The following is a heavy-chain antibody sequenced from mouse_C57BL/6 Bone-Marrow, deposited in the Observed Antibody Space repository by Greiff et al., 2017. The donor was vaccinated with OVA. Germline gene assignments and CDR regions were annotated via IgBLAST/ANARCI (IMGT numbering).Heavy chain of an antibody. CDR2: IDPANDNT. D-gene: IGHD1-1*01. V-gene: IGHV14-3*01. Sequence: EVKLQESVAELVRPGASVKLSCTASGFNIKNTYMHWVKQRPEQGLEWIGRIDPANDNTKYASKFQGKATMTADTSSNTAYLQLSSLTSEDTAVYCCARGNFGSSFYAMDYWGQGTSVTVSS. CDR3: ARGNFGSSFYAMDY. CDR1: GFNIKNTY. J-gene: IGHJ4*01.